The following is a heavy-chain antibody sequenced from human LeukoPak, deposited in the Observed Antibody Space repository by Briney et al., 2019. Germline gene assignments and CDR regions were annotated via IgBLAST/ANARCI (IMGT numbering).Heavy chain of an antibody. CDR2: IIPIFDTA. D-gene: IGHD3-10*01. Sequence: ASVKVSCKASGGTFSSYVISWVRLAPGQGLEWMGGIIPIFDTANYAQRFQGRVTITADESTSTAYMELSSLRSEDTAVYYCARVNYYDSGRSYYFDYWGQGTLVTVSS. CDR3: ARVNYYDSGRSYYFDY. V-gene: IGHV1-69*13. CDR1: GGTFSSYV. J-gene: IGHJ4*02.